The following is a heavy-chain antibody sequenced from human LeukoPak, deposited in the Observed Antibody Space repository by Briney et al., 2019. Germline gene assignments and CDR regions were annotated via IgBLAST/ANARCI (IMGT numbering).Heavy chain of an antibody. D-gene: IGHD2-21*02. CDR1: GFTFSSYG. CDR2: IWCDGSNK. CDR3: AREPTLYCGGDCYSDY. J-gene: IGHJ4*02. V-gene: IGHV3-33*01. Sequence: PGGSLRLSCAASGFTFSSYGMHWVRQAPGKGLEWVAVIWCDGSNKYYADSVKGRFTISRDNSKNTLYLQMNSLRAEDTAVYYCAREPTLYCGGDCYSDYWGQGTLVTVSS.